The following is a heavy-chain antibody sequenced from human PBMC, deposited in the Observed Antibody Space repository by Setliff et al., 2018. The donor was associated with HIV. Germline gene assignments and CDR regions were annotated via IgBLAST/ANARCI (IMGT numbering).Heavy chain of an antibody. CDR1: GYTFTSCF. V-gene: IGHV1-46*01. J-gene: IGHJ4*02. Sequence: ASVKVSCKASGYTFTSCFMHWVRQAPGQGLEYMGIINPSDGTTDYTQKFQDRVTMTSDTSTSTVYTELRSLRSEDTAIYYCVKEYHTTATDTRVANYFDYWGQGTLVTVSS. D-gene: IGHD6-13*01. CDR3: VKEYHTTATDTRVANYFDY. CDR2: INPSDGTT.